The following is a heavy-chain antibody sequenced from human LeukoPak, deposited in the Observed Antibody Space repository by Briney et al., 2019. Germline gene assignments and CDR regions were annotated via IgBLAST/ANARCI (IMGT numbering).Heavy chain of an antibody. J-gene: IGHJ4*02. CDR3: VRDGQGSTPLDY. D-gene: IGHD2-15*01. V-gene: IGHV3-7*01. CDR2: IKRDGSEK. CDR1: GFTFSSYW. Sequence: PGGSLRLSCAASGFTFSSYWMSWVRQAPGKGLEWVANIKRDGSEKYYVDSVKGRFTISRDNAKNTLYLQMNSLRAEDTAVYFCVRDGQGSTPLDYWGQGTLVTVSS.